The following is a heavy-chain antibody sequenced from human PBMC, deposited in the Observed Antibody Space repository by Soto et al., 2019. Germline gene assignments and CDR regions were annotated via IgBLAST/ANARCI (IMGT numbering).Heavy chain of an antibody. CDR2: ISAYNGNT. J-gene: IGHJ4*02. V-gene: IGHV1-18*01. CDR1: GYTFTSYG. D-gene: IGHD2-15*01. CDR3: ARETPPHKGPRGLYY. Sequence: QVQLVQSGAEVKKPGASVKVSCKASGYTFTSYGISWVRQAPGQGLAWMGWISAYNGNTNYAQKLQGRVTMTTDTSTSTAYMERRSLRSDDTAVYSCARETPPHKGPRGLYYWGQGTLVTVSS.